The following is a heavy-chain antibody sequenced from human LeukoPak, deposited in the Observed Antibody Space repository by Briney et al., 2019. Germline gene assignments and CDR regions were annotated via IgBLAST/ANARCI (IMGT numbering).Heavy chain of an antibody. V-gene: IGHV4-61*01. D-gene: IGHD3-16*01. CDR1: GGSVSSGSYY. CDR2: IYYSGST. CDR3: VREGGKHYYYYGMDV. J-gene: IGHJ6*02. Sequence: SETLSLTCTVSGGSVSSGSYYWSWIRQPPGKGLEWIGYIYYSGSTNYNPSLKSRVTISVDTSKNQFSLKLSSVTAADTAVYYCVREGGKHYYYYGMDVWGQGTTVTVSS.